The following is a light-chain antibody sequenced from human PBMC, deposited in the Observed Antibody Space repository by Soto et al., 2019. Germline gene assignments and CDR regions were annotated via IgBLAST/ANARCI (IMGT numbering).Light chain of an antibody. CDR2: DVS. CDR3: SSYTTSISYV. Sequence: QSVLTQPASVSGSPGQSITISCTGTSSDVGGYNSVSWYQQYPGKAPKLMIHDVSNRPSGVSDRFSGSKSGNTASLTISGLQPEDEADYYCSSYTTSISYVFGSGTKLTVL. V-gene: IGLV2-14*03. J-gene: IGLJ1*01. CDR1: SSDVGGYNS.